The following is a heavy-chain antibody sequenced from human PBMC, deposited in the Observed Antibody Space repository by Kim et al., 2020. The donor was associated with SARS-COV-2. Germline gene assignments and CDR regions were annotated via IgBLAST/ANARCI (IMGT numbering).Heavy chain of an antibody. D-gene: IGHD3-10*01. CDR3: ARDNRELLWFGESSNWFDP. J-gene: IGHJ5*02. CDR1: GGSISSYY. V-gene: IGHV4-59*01. Sequence: SETLSLTCTVSGGSISSYYWSWIRQPPGKGLEWIGYIYYSGSTNYNPSLKSRVTISVDTSKNQFSLKLSSVTAADTAVYYCARDNRELLWFGESSNWFDPWGQGTLVTVSS. CDR2: IYYSGST.